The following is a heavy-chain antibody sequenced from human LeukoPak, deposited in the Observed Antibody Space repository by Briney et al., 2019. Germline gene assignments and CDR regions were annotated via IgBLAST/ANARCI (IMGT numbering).Heavy chain of an antibody. Sequence: QAGGSLRLSCAASGFTFSSYAMSWVRQAPGKGLEWVSAISGSGGSTYYADSVLGRFTISRDSAKNSLYLQMNSLRAEDTAVYYCARARYDGDYVDYWGQGTLVTVSS. D-gene: IGHD4-17*01. CDR3: ARARYDGDYVDY. V-gene: IGHV3-23*01. J-gene: IGHJ4*02. CDR2: ISGSGGST. CDR1: GFTFSSYA.